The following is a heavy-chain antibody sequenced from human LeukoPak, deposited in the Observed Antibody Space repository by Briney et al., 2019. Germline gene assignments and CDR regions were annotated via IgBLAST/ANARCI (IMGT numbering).Heavy chain of an antibody. D-gene: IGHD3-22*01. V-gene: IGHV1-18*01. CDR3: ARDGYYYDSSGYYMFDY. CDR1: GYTFTSYG. CDR2: ISAYNGNT. J-gene: IGHJ4*02. Sequence: ASVNVSCKASGYTFTSYGISWVRQAPGQGLEWMGWISAYNGNTNYAQKLQGRVTMTTDTSTSTAYMELRSLRSDDTAVYYCARDGYYYDSSGYYMFDYWGQGTLVTVSS.